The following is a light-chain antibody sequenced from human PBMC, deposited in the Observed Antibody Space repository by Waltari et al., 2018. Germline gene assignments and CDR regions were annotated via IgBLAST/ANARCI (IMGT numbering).Light chain of an antibody. CDR1: SGSVSTSDY. Sequence: QPVVTQEPAFSVSPGGTITLTCALTSGSVSTSDYPSWYQQTPGQVPRTLTSSTKICSSGVPDRFSDSIIGNKAALTITGAQADDESDYYCVLYGGNGIWVFGGGTRLTVL. CDR2: STK. J-gene: IGLJ3*02. CDR3: VLYGGNGIWV. V-gene: IGLV8-61*01.